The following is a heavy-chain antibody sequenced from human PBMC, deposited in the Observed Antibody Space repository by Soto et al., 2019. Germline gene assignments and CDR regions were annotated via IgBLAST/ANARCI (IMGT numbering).Heavy chain of an antibody. Sequence: EVQLVESGGGLVQPGGSLRLSCAASGFTFNSYSMNWVRQAPGKGLEWVSYISSSSTIYYADSVKGRFTISRDNAKNSLYLQMNSLRDEDTAVYFCARSGQWLTFDYWGQGTLVTVSS. J-gene: IGHJ4*02. CDR1: GFTFNSYS. CDR3: ARSGQWLTFDY. D-gene: IGHD6-19*01. V-gene: IGHV3-48*02. CDR2: ISSSSTI.